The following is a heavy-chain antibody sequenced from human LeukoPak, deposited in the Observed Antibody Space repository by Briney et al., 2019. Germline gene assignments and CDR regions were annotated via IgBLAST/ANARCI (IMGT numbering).Heavy chain of an antibody. V-gene: IGHV3-30*02. CDR1: GFTFSSYG. J-gene: IGHJ4*02. Sequence: GGSLRLSCAASGFTFSSYGMHWVRQAPGKGLEWVAFIRYDGSNKYYADSVKGRFTISRDNSKNSLYLQMNSLRAEDTAVYYCARGGIDFDYWGQGTLVTVSS. CDR3: ARGGIDFDY. CDR2: IRYDGSNK. D-gene: IGHD2-15*01.